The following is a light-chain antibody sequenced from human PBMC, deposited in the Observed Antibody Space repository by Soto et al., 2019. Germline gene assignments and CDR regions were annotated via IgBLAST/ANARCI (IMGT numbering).Light chain of an antibody. CDR1: QSVSRN. J-gene: IGKJ5*01. CDR2: YIS. Sequence: EIVRTQSPATGSVSPGEWARVSRRASQSVSRNVAWYTQRPGQAPSLLIYYISNRATGVPARFSGSGSETEFTLTIRSLKSEDFAVYFCQQYNNWPTFGQGTRVEIK. V-gene: IGKV3-15*01. CDR3: QQYNNWPT.